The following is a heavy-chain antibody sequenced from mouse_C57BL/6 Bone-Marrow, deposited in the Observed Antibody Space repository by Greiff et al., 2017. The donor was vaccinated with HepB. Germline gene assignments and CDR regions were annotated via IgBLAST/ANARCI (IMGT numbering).Heavy chain of an antibody. CDR1: GFTFSSYA. CDR2: ISDGGSYT. Sequence: EVKLVESGGGLVKPGGSLKLSCAASGFTFSSYAMSWVRQTPEKRLEWVATISDGGSYTYYPDNVKGRFTISRDNAKNNLYLQMSHLKSEDTAMYYCARDPYYSTLFAYWGQGTRVTVSA. V-gene: IGHV5-4*01. J-gene: IGHJ3*01. CDR3: ARDPYYSTLFAY. D-gene: IGHD2-5*01.